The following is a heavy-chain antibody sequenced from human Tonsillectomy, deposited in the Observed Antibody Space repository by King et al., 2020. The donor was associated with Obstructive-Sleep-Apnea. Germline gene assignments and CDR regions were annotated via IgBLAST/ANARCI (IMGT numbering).Heavy chain of an antibody. CDR1: GYTFTGYY. CDR2: INPNSGGT. V-gene: IGHV1-2*04. CDR3: ALPAAGKVVDAFDI. J-gene: IGHJ3*02. Sequence: VQLVESGAEVKKPGASVKVSCKASGYTFTGYYMHWVRQAPGQGLEWMGWINPNSGGTNYAQKFQGWVTMTRDTSISTAYMELSRLRSDDTAVYYCALPAAGKVVDAFDIWGQGTMVTVSS. D-gene: IGHD6-13*01.